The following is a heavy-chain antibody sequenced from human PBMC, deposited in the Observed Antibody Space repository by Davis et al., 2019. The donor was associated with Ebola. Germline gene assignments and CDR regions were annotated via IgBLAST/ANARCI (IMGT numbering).Heavy chain of an antibody. CDR1: GGTFSDYV. J-gene: IGHJ4*02. CDR2: ISPKLGTT. Sequence: AASVKVSCKASGGTFSDYVFSWVRQAPGQGLEWMGGISPKLGTTDFRQNFQDRMTITADESASTAYMELRSLTYEDTAVYYCAIYLTNWGQGTLVSVSS. CDR3: AIYLTN. D-gene: IGHD2/OR15-2a*01. V-gene: IGHV1-69*13.